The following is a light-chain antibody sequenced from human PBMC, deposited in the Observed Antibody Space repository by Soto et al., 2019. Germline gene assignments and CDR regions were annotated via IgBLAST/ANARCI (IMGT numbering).Light chain of an antibody. Sequence: DIVMTQTPLPSPVTLGQPASISCRSSQSLDHSDGNTYLTWLQQRPGQPPRLLLYKISKRFSGVPDRFSGSGAGTAFTLKISRVEPEDVGVYYCMQATQFPWTFGQGTKVDIK. CDR1: QSLDHSDGNTY. CDR2: KIS. J-gene: IGKJ1*01. V-gene: IGKV2-24*01. CDR3: MQATQFPWT.